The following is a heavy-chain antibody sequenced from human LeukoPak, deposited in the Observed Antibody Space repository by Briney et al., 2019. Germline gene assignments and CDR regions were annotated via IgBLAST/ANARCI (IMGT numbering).Heavy chain of an antibody. Sequence: ASVKVSCKASGYTFTSYGISWVRQAPGQGLEWMGWISAYNGNTNYAQKLQGRVTMTTDTSTSTAYMELRSLRSDDTAVYYCARDGSYQTNGDYHYYYGMDVWGQGTTVTVSS. J-gene: IGHJ6*02. CDR2: ISAYNGNT. D-gene: IGHD1-26*01. CDR3: ARDGSYQTNGDYHYYYGMDV. V-gene: IGHV1-18*01. CDR1: GYTFTSYG.